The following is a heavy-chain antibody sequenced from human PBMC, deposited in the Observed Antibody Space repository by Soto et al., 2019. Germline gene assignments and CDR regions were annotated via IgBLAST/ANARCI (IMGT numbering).Heavy chain of an antibody. CDR2: IYYSGST. V-gene: IGHV4-39*01. J-gene: IGHJ4*02. CDR3: ARQVGNVVGAPFDY. CDR1: GGSISSSSYY. Sequence: QLQLQESVPGLLKPSETLSLTCTVSGGSISSSSYYWGWIRQPPGTRLEWIGSIYYSGSTYYNPSLKSRGDRAVDTSKSQCALKLSSVTAADTAVYYCARQVGNVVGAPFDYWGQGTMVTVSS. D-gene: IGHD1-26*01.